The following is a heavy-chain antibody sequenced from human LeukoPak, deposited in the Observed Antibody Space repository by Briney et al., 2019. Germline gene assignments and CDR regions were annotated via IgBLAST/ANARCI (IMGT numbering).Heavy chain of an antibody. J-gene: IGHJ6*03. CDR2: IYYSGST. Sequence: SETLSLTCTVSGGSISSSSYYWGWIRQPPGKGLEWIGSIYYSGSTNYNPSLKSRVTISVDTSKNQFSLKLSSVTAADTAVYYCARGRYYGSGRYMDVWGKGTTVTVSS. CDR3: ARGRYYGSGRYMDV. CDR1: GGSISSSSYY. D-gene: IGHD3-10*01. V-gene: IGHV4-39*07.